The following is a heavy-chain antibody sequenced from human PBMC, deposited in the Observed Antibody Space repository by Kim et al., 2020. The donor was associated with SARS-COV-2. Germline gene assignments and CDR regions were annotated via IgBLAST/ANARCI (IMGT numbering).Heavy chain of an antibody. D-gene: IGHD4-17*01. Sequence: SETLSLTCSVSGVSIRGDCWSWIRQPAGKGLEWIGRIYASGSTNYNPSLRSRVTMSVDTSKNQFSLKLSSVTAADTALYFCARDFADYEGDDFDYWGQG. CDR2: IYASGST. V-gene: IGHV4-4*07. CDR1: GVSIRGDC. CDR3: ARDFADYEGDDFDY. J-gene: IGHJ4*02.